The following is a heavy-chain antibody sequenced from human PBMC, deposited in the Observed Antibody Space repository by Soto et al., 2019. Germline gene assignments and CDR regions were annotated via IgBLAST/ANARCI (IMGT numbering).Heavy chain of an antibody. CDR2: SGTATII. CDR3: VRDHNWAFDF. Sequence: PGGSLRLSCAASGFTFSDYSMNWVRQAPGKGLEWLSYSGTATIIQYADSVRGRFTISSDNAKNSLFLQMNSLRDEDTAVYYCVRDHNWAFDFWGQGALVTVSS. J-gene: IGHJ4*02. CDR1: GFTFSDYS. D-gene: IGHD3-16*01. V-gene: IGHV3-48*02.